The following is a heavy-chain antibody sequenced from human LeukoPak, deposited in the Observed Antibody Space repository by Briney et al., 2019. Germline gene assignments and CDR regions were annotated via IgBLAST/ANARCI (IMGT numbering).Heavy chain of an antibody. V-gene: IGHV6-1*01. CDR1: GDSVSSNSAA. J-gene: IGHJ4*02. CDR2: TYYRSKWHN. D-gene: IGHD6-19*01. CDR3: ARLAVAGTDFDY. Sequence: SQTLSLTCAISGDSVSSNSAAWNWIGQSPSRDLEWLWRTYYRSKWHNHYAVSVKSRITINPDTSKNQFSLQLNSVTPEDTAVYYCARLAVAGTDFDYWGQGTPVTVSS.